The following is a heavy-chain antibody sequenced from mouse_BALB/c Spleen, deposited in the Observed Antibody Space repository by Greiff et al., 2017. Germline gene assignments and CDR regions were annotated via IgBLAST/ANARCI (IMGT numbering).Heavy chain of an antibody. CDR3: ARHYYGNYYYYAMDY. Sequence: EVQLVESGGGLVKPGGSLKLSCAASGFAFSSYDMSWVRQTPEKRLEWVAYISSGGGSTYYPDTVKGRFTISRDNAKNTLYLQMSSLKSEDTAMYYCARHYYGNYYYYAMDYWGQGTSVTVSS. CDR2: ISSGGGST. CDR1: GFAFSSYD. D-gene: IGHD2-1*01. J-gene: IGHJ4*01. V-gene: IGHV5-12-1*01.